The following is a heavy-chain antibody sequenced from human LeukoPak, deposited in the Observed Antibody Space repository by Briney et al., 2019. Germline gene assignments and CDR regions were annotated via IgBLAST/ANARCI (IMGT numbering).Heavy chain of an antibody. Sequence: GGSLRLSCAASGFIFSDYYMSWIRQAPGKGLEWVSYITSSGSTIYYADSVKGRFTISRDNAKNSLYLQMNSLRAEDTAMYYCARVHSKLVYFFDYWGQGTLVTVSS. J-gene: IGHJ4*02. CDR2: ITSSGSTI. D-gene: IGHD1-1*01. V-gene: IGHV3-11*01. CDR1: GFIFSDYY. CDR3: ARVHSKLVYFFDY.